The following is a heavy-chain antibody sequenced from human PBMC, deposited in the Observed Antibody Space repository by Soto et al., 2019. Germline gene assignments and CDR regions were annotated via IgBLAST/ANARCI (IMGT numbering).Heavy chain of an antibody. Sequence: PGGSLRLSCAASGFTFGSYAMSWVRQAPGKGLEWVSAISGSGGSTYYADSVKGRFTISRDNSKNTLYLQMNSLRAEDTAVYYCANDTAPGHESAWSGALFVGDCFDTWGQGTLVTVSS. V-gene: IGHV3-23*01. CDR3: ANDTAPGHESAWSGALFVGDCFDT. CDR1: GFTFGSYA. J-gene: IGHJ5*02. D-gene: IGHD3-10*01. CDR2: ISGSGGST.